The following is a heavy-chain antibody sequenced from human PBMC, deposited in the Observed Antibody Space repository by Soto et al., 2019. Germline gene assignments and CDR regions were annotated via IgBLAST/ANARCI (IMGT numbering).Heavy chain of an antibody. Sequence: PSDTLSLICAVYGGSFSGYYWSWIRQPPGKGLEWIGEINHSGSTNYNPSLKSRVTISVDTSKNQFSLKLSSVTAADTAVYYCARGERDFGVVNYYYSYMDVWGKGTTVTVSS. D-gene: IGHD3-3*01. J-gene: IGHJ6*03. CDR1: GGSFSGYY. CDR3: ARGERDFGVVNYYYSYMDV. V-gene: IGHV4-34*01. CDR2: INHSGST.